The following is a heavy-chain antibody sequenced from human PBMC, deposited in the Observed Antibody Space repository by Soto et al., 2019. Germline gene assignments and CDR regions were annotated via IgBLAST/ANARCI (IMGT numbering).Heavy chain of an antibody. J-gene: IGHJ4*02. CDR1: GFTFSTYA. D-gene: IGHD5-12*01. CDR2: TSGSGGST. Sequence: EVQLLESGGGLVQPGGSLRLSCAASGFTFSTYAMNWVRQAPGKGLEWVSGTSGSGGSTYYASSVKGRFTISRDNSKNTVYLQLNSLRAEDTAIYYCAKGGNSGYDFDSWGQGTLVTVSS. V-gene: IGHV3-23*01. CDR3: AKGGNSGYDFDS.